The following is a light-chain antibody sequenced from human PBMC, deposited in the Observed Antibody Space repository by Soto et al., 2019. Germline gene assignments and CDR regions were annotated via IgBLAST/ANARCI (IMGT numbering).Light chain of an antibody. J-gene: IGKJ5*01. CDR3: MQSLQAHT. CDR2: LGS. V-gene: IGKV2-28*01. CDR1: QSLLHSNGYNY. Sequence: DIVMTQSPLSLPVTPGEPASISCRSSQSLLHSNGYNYLDLYLQKPGQSPQLLIYLGSNRASGVPDRFSGSGSGTDFTLKLSIVEAHEVVVYYCMQSLQAHTFGQGTRLAIK.